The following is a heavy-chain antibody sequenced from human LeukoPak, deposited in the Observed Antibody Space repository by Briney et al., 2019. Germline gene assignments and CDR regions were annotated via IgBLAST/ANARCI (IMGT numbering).Heavy chain of an antibody. CDR2: IGSSGSTI. J-gene: IGHJ4*02. Sequence: GGSLRLSCAASGFTFSRYEMNWVRQAPGKGLEWVSQIGSSGSTIYYADSVNGRFTISRDNAKNSLYLLMNSLRAEDTAVYYCARCPSFAIDYWGQGTLVAVSS. CDR1: GFTFSRYE. V-gene: IGHV3-48*03. CDR3: ARCPSFAIDY.